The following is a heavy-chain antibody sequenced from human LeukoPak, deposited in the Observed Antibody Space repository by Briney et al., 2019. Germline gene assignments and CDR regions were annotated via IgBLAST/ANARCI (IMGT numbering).Heavy chain of an antibody. CDR3: ASIPTDCSSTSCYNLSGGVDAFDI. J-gene: IGHJ3*02. Sequence: PSETLSLTCTVSGGSISSSSYYWGWIRQPPGKGLEWIGSIYYSGSTYYNPSLKSRVTISVDTSKNQFSLKLSSVTAAGTAVYYCASIPTDCSSTSCYNLSGGVDAFDIWGQGTMVTVSS. D-gene: IGHD2-2*02. V-gene: IGHV4-39*01. CDR2: IYYSGST. CDR1: GGSISSSSYY.